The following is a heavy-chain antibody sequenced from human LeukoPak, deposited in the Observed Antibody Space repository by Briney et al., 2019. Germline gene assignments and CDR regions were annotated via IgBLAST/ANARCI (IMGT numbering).Heavy chain of an antibody. CDR2: ISAYKGDT. CDR3: AKDLLPVGTPNNYFDY. CDR1: GYTFTNYG. D-gene: IGHD4-23*01. V-gene: IGHV1-18*01. Sequence: ASVKVSCKTSGYTFTNYGIAWVRRAPEQGFEWMGWISAYKGDTTYTQKFQGRVTMNTDTSTATAYMELRSLRSEDTAVYYCAKDLLPVGTPNNYFDYWGQGALVSVSS. J-gene: IGHJ4*02.